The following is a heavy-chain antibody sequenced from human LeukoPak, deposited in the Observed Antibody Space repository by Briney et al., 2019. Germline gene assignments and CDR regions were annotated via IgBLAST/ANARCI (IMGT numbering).Heavy chain of an antibody. CDR2: IIPIFGTA. V-gene: IGHV1-69*13. CDR3: ARAGIVGATWFDP. J-gene: IGHJ5*02. Sequence: ASVKVSCKASGGTLSSYTITWVRQAPGQGLEWMGGIIPIFGTADYAQKFQGRVTITADESTSTAYMELRSLRSDDTAVYYCARAGIVGATWFDPWGQGTLVIVSS. CDR1: GGTLSSYT. D-gene: IGHD1-26*01.